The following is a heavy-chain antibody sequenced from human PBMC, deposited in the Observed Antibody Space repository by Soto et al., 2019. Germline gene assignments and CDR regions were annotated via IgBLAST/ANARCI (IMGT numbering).Heavy chain of an antibody. V-gene: IGHV4-61*01. CDR3: ARYYDSSGYALGPFDY. CDR2: IYYSGST. Sequence: PSDTLSLTCTVSGGSVSSGSYYWSWIRQPPGKGLEWIGYIYYSGSTNYNPSLKSRVTISVDTSKNQFSLKLSSVTAADTAVYYCARYYDSSGYALGPFDYWGQGTLVTVSS. J-gene: IGHJ4*02. CDR1: GGSVSSGSYY. D-gene: IGHD3-22*01.